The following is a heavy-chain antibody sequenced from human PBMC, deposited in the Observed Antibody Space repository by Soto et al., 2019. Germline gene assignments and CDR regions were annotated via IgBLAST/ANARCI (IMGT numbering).Heavy chain of an antibody. CDR1: GYTFTSYG. Sequence: VKVSCKASGYTFTSYGISWVRQAPGQGLEWMGWISAYNGNTNYAQKLQGRVTMTTDTSTSTAYMELRSLRSDDTAVYYCAREVDVDTAMAPIDYWGQGTLVTVSS. J-gene: IGHJ4*02. D-gene: IGHD5-18*01. CDR3: AREVDVDTAMAPIDY. V-gene: IGHV1-18*01. CDR2: ISAYNGNT.